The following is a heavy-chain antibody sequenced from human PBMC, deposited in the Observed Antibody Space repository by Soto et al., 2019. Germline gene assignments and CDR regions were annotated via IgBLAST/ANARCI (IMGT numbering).Heavy chain of an antibody. Sequence: GGSLRLSCAASGFTFSSYGMHWVRQAPGKGLEWVAVISYDGSNKYYADSVKGRFTISRDNSKNTLYLQMNSLRAEDTAVYYCAKPVYDSSGYYFDYWGQGTLVTVSS. CDR3: AKPVYDSSGYYFDY. J-gene: IGHJ4*02. CDR2: ISYDGSNK. V-gene: IGHV3-30*18. CDR1: GFTFSSYG. D-gene: IGHD3-22*01.